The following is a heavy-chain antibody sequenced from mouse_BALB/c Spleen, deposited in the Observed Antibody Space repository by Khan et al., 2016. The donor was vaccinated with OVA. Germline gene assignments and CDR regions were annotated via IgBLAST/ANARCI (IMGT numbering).Heavy chain of an antibody. J-gene: IGHJ4*01. V-gene: IGHV2-6-5*01. Sequence: QVQLKESGPGLVAPSQSLSITCTVSGFSLTDYAVSWIRQPPGKGLEWLGVIWVSGSKYYNSVLKPRLSISKDNFKCQVFLMMNSLQADDTAMDYCARDPSYYSMDYWGQGTSVTVSS. CDR2: IWVSGSK. CDR1: GFSLTDYA. CDR3: ARDPSYYSMDY.